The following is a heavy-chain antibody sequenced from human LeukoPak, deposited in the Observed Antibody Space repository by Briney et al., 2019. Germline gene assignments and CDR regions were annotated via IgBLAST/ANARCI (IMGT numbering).Heavy chain of an antibody. V-gene: IGHV3-48*02. Sequence: GGSLRLSCAASGFTFSIHGMNWVRQTPGKGLEWVSYIINSGGTIYYADSVQGRFTISRDNAKNSLYLPMNSLRDEDTAVYYCARVGRGLYSMDVWGQGTTVTVSS. J-gene: IGHJ6*02. CDR3: ARVGRGLYSMDV. D-gene: IGHD3-10*01. CDR2: IINSGGTI. CDR1: GFTFSIHG.